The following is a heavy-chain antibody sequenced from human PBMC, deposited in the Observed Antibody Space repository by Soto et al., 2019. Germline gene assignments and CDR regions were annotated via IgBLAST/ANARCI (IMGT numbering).Heavy chain of an antibody. D-gene: IGHD3-16*02. V-gene: IGHV3-30*18. CDR1: GFTFSSYA. J-gene: IGHJ4*02. Sequence: QVQLVESGGGVVQPGRSLRLSCAASGFTFSSYAMHWVRQAPGKGLEWVAVISYDGSDKYYADSVKGRFTISRDNSKNTLNLQMNSLRADDTAGYYCANALGELSPESYDYWGQGTLITVSS. CDR2: ISYDGSDK. CDR3: ANALGELSPESYDY.